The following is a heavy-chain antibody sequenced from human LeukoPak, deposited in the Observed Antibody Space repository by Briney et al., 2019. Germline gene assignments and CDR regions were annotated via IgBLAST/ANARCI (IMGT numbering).Heavy chain of an antibody. CDR1: GGSLSDYY. J-gene: IGHJ4*02. CDR2: INHSGST. CDR3: ARSFRVSSSFLY. V-gene: IGHV4-34*01. D-gene: IGHD2-8*01. Sequence: SETLSLTCGVCGGSLSDYYWGWIRQPPGKGLEWIGEINHSGSTNYNPSLKSRVTISVDTSKNQFSLNLSSVTAADTAVYYCARSFRVSSSFLYWGQGTLVTVSS.